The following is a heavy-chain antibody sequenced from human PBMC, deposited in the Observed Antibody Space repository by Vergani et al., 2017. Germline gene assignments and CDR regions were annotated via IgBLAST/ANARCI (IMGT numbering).Heavy chain of an antibody. V-gene: IGHV3-21*01. J-gene: IGHJ4*02. CDR1: GFTFSSYS. CDR3: AIEVGATAQ. Sequence: EVQLVESGGGLVKPGGSLRPSCAASGFTFSSYSMNWVRQAPGKGLEWVSSISSSSSYIYYADSVKGRFTISRDNAKNSLYLQMNSLRAEDTAVYYCAIEVGATAQWGQGTLVTVSS. CDR2: ISSSSSYI. D-gene: IGHD1-26*01.